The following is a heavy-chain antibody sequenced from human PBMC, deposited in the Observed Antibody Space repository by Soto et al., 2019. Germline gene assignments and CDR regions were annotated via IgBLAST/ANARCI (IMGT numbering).Heavy chain of an antibody. J-gene: IGHJ4*02. Sequence: SETLSLTCAVYGGSFSGYYWSWIRQPPGKGLEWIGEINHSGSTYYNPSLKSRVTISVDTSKSQFSLRLSSVTAADTAVYYCVRFWPPPDYDTLTIYSDAFDYWSQGTLVTVSS. CDR1: GGSFSGYY. CDR2: INHSGST. V-gene: IGHV4-34*01. CDR3: VRFWPPPDYDTLTIYSDAFDY. D-gene: IGHD3-9*01.